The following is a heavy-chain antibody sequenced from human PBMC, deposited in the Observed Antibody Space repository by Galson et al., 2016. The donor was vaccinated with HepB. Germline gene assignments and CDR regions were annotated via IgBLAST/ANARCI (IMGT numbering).Heavy chain of an antibody. CDR3: ARVSRTRPGFFDL. D-gene: IGHD2-2*01. V-gene: IGHV3-20*01. CDR2: INWNGGST. J-gene: IGHJ2*01. CDR1: GFTFDDYG. Sequence: SLRLSCAASGFTFDDYGMSWVRQAPGKGLEWVSGINWNGGSTGYADSVKGRFTVSRDHAKNSLYLQMSNLRAEDTALYHCARVSRTRPGFFDLWGRGTLVTVSS.